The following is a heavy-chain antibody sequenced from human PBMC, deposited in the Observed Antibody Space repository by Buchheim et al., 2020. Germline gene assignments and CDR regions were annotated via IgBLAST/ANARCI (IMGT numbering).Heavy chain of an antibody. J-gene: IGHJ4*02. V-gene: IGHV3-48*01. CDR3: ARDPYGSGSYYNGDY. CDR1: GFTFSSYS. D-gene: IGHD3-10*01. Sequence: EVQLAESGGGLVQPGGSLRLSCAASGFTFSSYSMNWVRQAPGKGLEWVSYISSSSSTIYYADSVKGRFTISRDNAKNSLYLQMNSLRAEDTAVYYCARDPYGSGSYYNGDYWGQGTL. CDR2: ISSSSSTI.